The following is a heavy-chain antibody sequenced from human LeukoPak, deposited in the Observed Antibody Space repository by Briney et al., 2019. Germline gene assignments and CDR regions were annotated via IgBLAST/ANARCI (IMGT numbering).Heavy chain of an antibody. CDR2: FDPEDGET. D-gene: IGHD1-26*01. J-gene: IGHJ4*02. Sequence: ASVKVSCKVSGYTLTELSMHWVRQAPGKGLEWMGGFDPEDGETIYAQKFQGRVTMTEDTSTDTAYMELSSLRSEDTAVYYCATVMKFYSGSYGRGYYFDYWGQGTLVTVSS. V-gene: IGHV1-24*01. CDR1: GYTLTELS. CDR3: ATVMKFYSGSYGRGYYFDY.